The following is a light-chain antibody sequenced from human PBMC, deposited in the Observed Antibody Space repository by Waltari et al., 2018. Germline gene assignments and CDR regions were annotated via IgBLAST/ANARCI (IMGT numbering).Light chain of an antibody. J-gene: IGKJ4*01. CDR1: QNINSW. CDR3: QQYYGVPLT. Sequence: DIQLTQSPSTLSASVGDRVTITCRASQNINSWLAWYQQKPGKAPKFLIYKACSLESGVPSRFSGSGSGTDFTLTISSLQAEDVAVYYCQQYYGVPLTFGGGTKVEIK. V-gene: IGKV1-5*03. CDR2: KAC.